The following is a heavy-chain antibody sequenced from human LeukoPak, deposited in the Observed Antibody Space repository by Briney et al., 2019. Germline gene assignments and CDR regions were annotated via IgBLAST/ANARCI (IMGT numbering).Heavy chain of an antibody. CDR2: IYYSGST. V-gene: IGHV4-39*02. CDR1: GGSIRSGSHY. CDR3: AKRDDSGGNLVDL. D-gene: IGHD3-22*01. J-gene: IGHJ4*02. Sequence: PSETLSLTCTVSGGSIRSGSHYWAWIRQPPGKGLEWIGSIYYSGSTYYNPSLENRVTISINTSKNHFSLKLSSLSAADTSVYYCAKRDDSGGNLVDLWGQGTLVTVS.